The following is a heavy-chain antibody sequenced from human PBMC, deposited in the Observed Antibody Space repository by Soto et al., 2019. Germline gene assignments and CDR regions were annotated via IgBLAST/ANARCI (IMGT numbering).Heavy chain of an antibody. V-gene: IGHV4-59*01. D-gene: IGHD6-13*01. CDR1: GGSISSYY. Sequence: KSSETLSLTCTVSGGSISSYYWSWIRQPPGKGLEWIGYIYYSGSTNYNPSLKSRVTISVDASKNQFSLKLSSVTAADTAVYYCARVSAAANYYYYGMDVWGQGTTVTVSS. J-gene: IGHJ6*02. CDR3: ARVSAAANYYYYGMDV. CDR2: IYYSGST.